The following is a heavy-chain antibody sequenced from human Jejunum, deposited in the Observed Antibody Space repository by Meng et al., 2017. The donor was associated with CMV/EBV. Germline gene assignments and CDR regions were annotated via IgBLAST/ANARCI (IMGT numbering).Heavy chain of an antibody. CDR1: GFTFINYA. V-gene: IGHV3-64*01. CDR3: ARDRAGSGWSDFDS. J-gene: IGHJ4*02. Sequence: ASGFTFINYAMHWVRQAPGKGLEYVSSITTNGGNTYYANSVKGRFTISRDNSKNTLYLQMGSLRAEDMAVYYCARDRAGSGWSDFDSWGQGTLVTVSS. D-gene: IGHD6-19*01. CDR2: ITTNGGNT.